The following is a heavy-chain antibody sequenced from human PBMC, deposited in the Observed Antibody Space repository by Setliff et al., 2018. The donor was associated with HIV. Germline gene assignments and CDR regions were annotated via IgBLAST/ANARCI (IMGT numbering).Heavy chain of an antibody. D-gene: IGHD3-16*01. Sequence: TGGPLRLSCAASGFTFNYHAMTWVRQAPGKGLEWVSGISGSGDSTFYAHSVKGRFTISRDNSRDTLYLEMNNLRAEDTALYYCAKDYTPTFWEYNWFDVWGQGTQVTVSS. V-gene: IGHV3-23*01. J-gene: IGHJ5*02. CDR3: AKDYTPTFWEYNWFDV. CDR1: GFTFNYHA. CDR2: ISGSGDST.